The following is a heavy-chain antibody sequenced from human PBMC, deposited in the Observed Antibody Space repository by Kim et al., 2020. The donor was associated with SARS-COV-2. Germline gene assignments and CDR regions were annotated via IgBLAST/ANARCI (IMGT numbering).Heavy chain of an antibody. CDR2: IGTSGVT. J-gene: IGHJ3*01. D-gene: IGHD3-10*01. CDR3: TRGRHLWLGGDV. Sequence: GGSLRLSCAASGFTFGGYDMHWVRQVTGKGLEWVAAIGTSGVTFYAAAVKGRFIISRENGENSLFLQLDSLRVGDAATDYCTRGRHLWLGGDVWCRRPIVTVS. V-gene: IGHV3-13*04. CDR1: GFTFGGYD.